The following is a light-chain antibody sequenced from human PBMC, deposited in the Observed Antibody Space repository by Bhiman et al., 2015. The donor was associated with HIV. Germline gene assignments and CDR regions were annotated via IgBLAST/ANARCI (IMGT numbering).Light chain of an antibody. V-gene: IGLV3-1*01. CDR3: QVWDSISDHRV. CDR2: QDT. J-gene: IGLJ3*02. CDR1: KLGNKY. Sequence: SYELTQPPSVSVSPGQTASITCSGDKLGNKYACWYQQRPGQSPVLVIYQDTKRPSGIPDRFSGSNSGNTATLTISRVEAGDEADYYCQVWDSISDHRVFGGGTKLTVL.